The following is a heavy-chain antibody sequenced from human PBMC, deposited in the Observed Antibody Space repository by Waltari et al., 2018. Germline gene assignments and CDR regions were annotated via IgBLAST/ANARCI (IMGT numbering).Heavy chain of an antibody. CDR1: GYSFTSYW. D-gene: IGHD3-22*01. J-gene: IGHJ4*02. V-gene: IGHV5-51*01. CDR3: ARQNPPDYDSSGYYYGYFDY. Sequence: EVQLVQSGAEVKKPGESLKISCKGSGYSFTSYWIGWVRQMPGKGLEWMGIIYPGDSDTRYSPSFQGQVTISADKSISTAYLQWSSLKASDTAMYYCARQNPPDYDSSGYYYGYFDYWGQGTLVTVSS. CDR2: IYPGDSDT.